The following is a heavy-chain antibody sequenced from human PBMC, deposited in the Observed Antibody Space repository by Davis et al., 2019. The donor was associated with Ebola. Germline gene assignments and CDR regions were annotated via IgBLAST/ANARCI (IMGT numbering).Heavy chain of an antibody. CDR3: ARLPGSIAAAVLDY. V-gene: IGHV5-51*01. CDR2: IYPRVSDT. D-gene: IGHD6-13*01. Sequence: GESLKISCQGSGYSFNSYWIRCLRQMPGPGLERLAIIYPRVSDTRYSPSFQGQVPISADKSIDTAYLQWTSLKASDTAIYYCARLPGSIAAAVLDYWGQGTLVTVSS. J-gene: IGHJ4*02. CDR1: GYSFNSYW.